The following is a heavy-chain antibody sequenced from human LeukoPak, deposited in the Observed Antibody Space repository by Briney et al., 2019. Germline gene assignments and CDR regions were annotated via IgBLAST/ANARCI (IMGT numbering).Heavy chain of an antibody. V-gene: IGHV3-21*01. D-gene: IGHD3-10*01. CDR1: GFTSSSYS. J-gene: IGHJ4*02. CDR2: ISSSSSYI. CDR3: ARESGSGTPFDY. Sequence: GSLRLSCAASGFTSSSYSMNWVRQAPGKGLEWVSSISSSSSYIYYADSVKGRFTISRDNAKNSLYLQMNSLSAEDTAVYYCARESGSGTPFDYWGQGTLVTVSS.